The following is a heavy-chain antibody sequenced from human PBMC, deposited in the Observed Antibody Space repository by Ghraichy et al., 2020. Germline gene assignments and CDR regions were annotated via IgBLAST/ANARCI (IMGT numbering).Heavy chain of an antibody. J-gene: IGHJ6*02. D-gene: IGHD3-9*01. CDR2: IYTSGST. CDR3: ARGSQRYFDPSLMDV. CDR1: GGSISSYY. V-gene: IGHV4-4*07. Sequence: SETLSLTCTFSGGSISSYYWSWIRQPAGKVLEWIGRIYTSGSTNYNPSLKSRVTMSVDTSKNQFSLKLSSVTAADTAVYYCARGSQRYFDPSLMDVWGQGSTVTLSS.